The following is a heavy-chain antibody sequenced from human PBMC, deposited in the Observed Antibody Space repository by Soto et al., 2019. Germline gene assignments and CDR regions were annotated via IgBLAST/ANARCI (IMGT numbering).Heavy chain of an antibody. Sequence: EGSMSLCCEGAGGLFGPSTMTWATKAPGKGLEWISAISGRGDSTYYADAVKGRFTISRDNSKNSLYLQMNSLRFDDTAIYYCAKALDGIEDYFYAMGGWGQGTAVT. J-gene: IGHJ6*02. CDR1: GGLFGPST. CDR2: ISGRGDST. CDR3: AKALDGIEDYFYAMGG. V-gene: IGHV3-23*01. D-gene: IGHD1-1*01.